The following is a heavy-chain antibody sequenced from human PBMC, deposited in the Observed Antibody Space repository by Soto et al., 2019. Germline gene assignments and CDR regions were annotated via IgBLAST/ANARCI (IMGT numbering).Heavy chain of an antibody. CDR3: ARGGIYNGDDPVSH. J-gene: IGHJ4*02. V-gene: IGHV1-24*01. Sequence: ASVKVSCKVSGYTLTELSMHWVRQAPGKGLEWMGGFDAEDGKTIYAQKFQGRVTMTTDTSTGTAYMELRSLKSDDTAVYYCARGGIYNGDDPVSHWGQGTLVTVSS. D-gene: IGHD5-12*01. CDR1: GYTLTELS. CDR2: FDAEDGKT.